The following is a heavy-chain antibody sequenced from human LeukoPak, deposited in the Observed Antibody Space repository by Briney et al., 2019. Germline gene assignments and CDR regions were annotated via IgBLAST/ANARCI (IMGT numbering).Heavy chain of an antibody. CDR1: GGSISSYY. D-gene: IGHD2-21*01. CDR3: ARGYGLFDY. Sequence: SETQSLTCTVSGGSISSYYWSWIRQPPGKGLEWIGYIYYSGSTNYNPSLKSRVTISVDTSKNQFSLKLSSVTAADTAVYYCARGYGLFDYWGQGTLVTVSS. CDR2: IYYSGST. V-gene: IGHV4-59*01. J-gene: IGHJ4*02.